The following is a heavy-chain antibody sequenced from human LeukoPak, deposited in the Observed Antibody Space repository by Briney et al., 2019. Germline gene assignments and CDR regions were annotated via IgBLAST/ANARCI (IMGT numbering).Heavy chain of an antibody. V-gene: IGHV3-30*07. Sequence: GGSLRLSCAASGFTFSSYAMHWVRQAPGKGLEWVAVISYDGGNTYYADSVKGRFTISRDNSKNTLYLQLNSLRAEDTAIYFCAKDATPRNSIWDHFDSWGQGTLVTVSS. J-gene: IGHJ4*02. CDR1: GFTFSSYA. CDR2: ISYDGGNT. CDR3: AKDATPRNSIWDHFDS. D-gene: IGHD1-7*01.